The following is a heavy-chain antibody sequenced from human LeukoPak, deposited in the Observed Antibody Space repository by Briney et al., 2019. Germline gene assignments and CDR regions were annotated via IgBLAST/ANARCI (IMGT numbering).Heavy chain of an antibody. Sequence: PGGSLRLSCAASGFTFSSYSMNWVRQAPGKGLEWVSSISSSSSYIYYADSVKGRFTIPRDNAKNSLYLQMNSLRAEDTAVYYCARVAENHFDYWGQGTLVTVSS. CDR3: ARVAENHFDY. CDR2: ISSSSSYI. D-gene: IGHD1-14*01. V-gene: IGHV3-21*01. CDR1: GFTFSSYS. J-gene: IGHJ4*02.